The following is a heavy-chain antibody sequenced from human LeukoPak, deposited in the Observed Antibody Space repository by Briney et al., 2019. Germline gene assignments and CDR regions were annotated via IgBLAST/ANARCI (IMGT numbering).Heavy chain of an antibody. CDR2: ISGSGGST. CDR1: GLHHSRYP. V-gene: IGHV3-23*01. J-gene: IGHJ1*01. CDR3: AKALNGSYYV. D-gene: IGHD1-26*01. Sequence: PGGSLRHPHGPSGLHHSRYPMSCLPQAPGKGLEWVSAISGSGGSTYYADSVKGRFTISRDNSKNTLYLQMNSLRAEDTAVYYCAKALNGSYYVWGQGTLVTVSS.